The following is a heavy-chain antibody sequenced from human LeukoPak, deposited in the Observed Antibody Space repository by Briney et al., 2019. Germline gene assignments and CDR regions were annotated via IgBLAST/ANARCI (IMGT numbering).Heavy chain of an antibody. Sequence: ASVKVSCKASGYTFPNYGISWVRQAPGQGLEWMGWISAYNGNTNYAQKLQGRVTMTTDTSTSTVYMELRSLRSDDTAVYYCARDQGIAVAGSGYWGQGTLVTVSS. V-gene: IGHV1-18*01. D-gene: IGHD6-19*01. CDR3: ARDQGIAVAGSGY. J-gene: IGHJ4*02. CDR2: ISAYNGNT. CDR1: GYTFPNYG.